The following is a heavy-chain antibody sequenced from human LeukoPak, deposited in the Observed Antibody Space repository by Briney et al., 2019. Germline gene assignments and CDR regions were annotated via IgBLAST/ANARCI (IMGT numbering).Heavy chain of an antibody. Sequence: SGGSLRLSCAASGFTFSSYWMSWVRQAPGKGLEWVANIKQDGSEKYYVDSVKGRFTISRDNAKNSLYLQMNSLRAEDTAVYYCARDGYSGSYPPPLDYWGQGTLVTVSS. J-gene: IGHJ4*02. CDR3: ARDGYSGSYPPPLDY. CDR1: GFTFSSYW. D-gene: IGHD1-26*01. CDR2: IKQDGSEK. V-gene: IGHV3-7*01.